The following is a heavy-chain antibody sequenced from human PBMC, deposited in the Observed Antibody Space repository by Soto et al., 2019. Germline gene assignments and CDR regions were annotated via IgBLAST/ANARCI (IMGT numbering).Heavy chain of an antibody. V-gene: IGHV4-39*07. Sequence: PSETLSLTCTVSGGSISSSSYYWGWIRQPPGKGLEWIGSIYYSGSTYYNPSLKSRVTISVDTSKNQFSLKLRSVTPADTAVYYCARSLYGDYYFDYWGQGTLVTVSS. CDR2: IYYSGST. J-gene: IGHJ4*02. D-gene: IGHD4-17*01. CDR3: ARSLYGDYYFDY. CDR1: GGSISSSSYY.